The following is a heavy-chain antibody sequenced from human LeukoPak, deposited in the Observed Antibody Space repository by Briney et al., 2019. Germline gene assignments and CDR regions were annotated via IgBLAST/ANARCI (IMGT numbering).Heavy chain of an antibody. CDR3: ARAIGCSSTSCYSFDY. D-gene: IGHD2-2*02. CDR2: TYYRSKWYN. J-gene: IGHJ4*02. V-gene: IGHV6-1*01. CDR1: GDSVSSNSAA. Sequence: SQTLSLTCAISGDSVSSNSAAWNWIRQSPSRGLEWLGRTYYRSKWYNDYAVSVKSRITINPDTSKNQFSLQLNSVTPEDTAVYYCARAIGCSSTSCYSFDYWGQGTLVTVSS.